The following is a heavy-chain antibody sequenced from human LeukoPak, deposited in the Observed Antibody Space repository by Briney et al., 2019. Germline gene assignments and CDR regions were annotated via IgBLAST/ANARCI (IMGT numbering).Heavy chain of an antibody. CDR2: ISSNGGST. CDR3: ARAGGGAGTSFYYYYYGMDV. J-gene: IGHJ6*02. D-gene: IGHD6-19*01. Sequence: GGSLRLSCAASGFTFSSYAMHWVRQAPGKGLEYVSAISSNGGSTYYANSVKGRFTISRDNSKNMLYLQMGSLRAEDMAVYYCARAGGGAGTSFYYYYYGMDVWGQGTTVTVSS. V-gene: IGHV3-64*01. CDR1: GFTFSSYA.